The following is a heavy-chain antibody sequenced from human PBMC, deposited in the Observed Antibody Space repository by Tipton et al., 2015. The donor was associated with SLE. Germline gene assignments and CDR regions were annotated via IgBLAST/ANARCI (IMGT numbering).Heavy chain of an antibody. CDR2: INHGGGT. Sequence: LRLSCAVYGGSFSGYYWSWIRQPPGKGLEWVGEINHGGGTNYNPSLKSRVTISLDTSKNQFSLMVDSVTAADMAMYYCARVPAVAGTGVAYWGQGTLVTVSS. J-gene: IGHJ4*02. CDR3: ARVPAVAGTGVAY. D-gene: IGHD6-19*01. CDR1: GGSFSGYY. V-gene: IGHV4-34*01.